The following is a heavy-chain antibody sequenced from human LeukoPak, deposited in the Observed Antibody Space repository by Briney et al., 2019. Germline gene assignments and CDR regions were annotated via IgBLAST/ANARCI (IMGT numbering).Heavy chain of an antibody. CDR1: GYTLTELS. CDR2: FDPEDGET. J-gene: IGHJ4*02. Sequence: ASVKVSCKVSGYTLTELSMHWVRQAPGKGLEWMGGFDPEDGETIYAQKFQGRVTMTEDTSTDTAYMELSSLRSEDTAVYYCASCSPGSYYDSSGYYCGFDYWGQGTLVTVPS. CDR3: ASCSPGSYYDSSGYYCGFDY. V-gene: IGHV1-24*01. D-gene: IGHD3-22*01.